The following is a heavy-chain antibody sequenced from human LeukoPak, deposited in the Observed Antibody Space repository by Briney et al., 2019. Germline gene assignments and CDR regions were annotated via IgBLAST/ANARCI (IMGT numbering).Heavy chain of an antibody. J-gene: IGHJ4*02. CDR1: GFTFSSYD. V-gene: IGHV3-21*01. D-gene: IGHD3-3*01. Sequence: GGSLRLSCAASGFTFSSYDMNRVRQAPGKGLEWVSSISSRSTSIYYADSVKGRFTISRDNAKSSLYLQMNSLRAEDTAVYWCARDYIAYDPLDYWGQGTLVTVSS. CDR2: ISSRSTSI. CDR3: ARDYIAYDPLDY.